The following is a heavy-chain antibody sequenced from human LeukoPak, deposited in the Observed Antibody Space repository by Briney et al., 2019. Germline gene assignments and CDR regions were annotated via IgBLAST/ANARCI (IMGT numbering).Heavy chain of an antibody. V-gene: IGHV4-4*09. Sequence: PSETLSLTCTVSGGSISDYYWSWIRQPPGKGLEWIGHSYISGSTNYNPSLKSRVTLSVDTSKSQFSLKLTSVTAADTAVYYCGSNTRAVSAFDIWGQGTVVTVSS. CDR3: GSNTRAVSAFDI. CDR1: GGSISDYY. CDR2: SYISGST. D-gene: IGHD6-19*01. J-gene: IGHJ3*02.